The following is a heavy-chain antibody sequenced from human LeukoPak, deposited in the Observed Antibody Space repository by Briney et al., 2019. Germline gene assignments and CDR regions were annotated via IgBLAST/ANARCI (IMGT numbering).Heavy chain of an antibody. D-gene: IGHD3-9*01. CDR1: GFTFSSYG. J-gene: IGHJ4*02. CDR2: ISYDGSNK. CDR3: AKEQLELRYFDWLFLDY. Sequence: GGSLRLSCAASGFTFSSYGMHWVSQDPGKGLEWVAVISYDGSNKYYADSVKGRFTISRDNSKNTLYLQMNSLRAEDTAVYYCAKEQLELRYFDWLFLDYWGQGTLVTVSS. V-gene: IGHV3-30*18.